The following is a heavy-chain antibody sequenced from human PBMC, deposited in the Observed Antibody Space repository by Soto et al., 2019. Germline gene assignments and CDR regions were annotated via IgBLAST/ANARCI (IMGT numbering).Heavy chain of an antibody. CDR2: IIVGSGDT. D-gene: IGHD2-21*02. CDR1: GYTFSNSA. Sequence: QVQVVQSGPEVKKPGTSVKVSCKTSGYTFSNSAMQWVRQAPGQRLEWIGWIIVGSGDTKYAQNLQGRITITRYKSTSTAYMEVSSLRSDDTAVYFCAAELYEFGDGCHFDYWGQGSLVTVSS. J-gene: IGHJ4*02. V-gene: IGHV1-58*02. CDR3: AAELYEFGDGCHFDY.